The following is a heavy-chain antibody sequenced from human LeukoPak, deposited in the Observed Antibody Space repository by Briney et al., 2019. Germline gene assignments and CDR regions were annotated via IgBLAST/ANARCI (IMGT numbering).Heavy chain of an antibody. D-gene: IGHD6-19*01. CDR3: ATDRTSSGWYYFDY. J-gene: IGHJ4*02. Sequence: RLSCAXSGFTFSSYGMHWVRQAPGKGLEWVAVIWYDGSNKYYADSVKGRFTISRDNSKNTLYLQMNSLRAEDTAVYYCATDRTSSGWYYFDYWGQGTLVTVSS. CDR1: GFTFSSYG. V-gene: IGHV3-33*01. CDR2: IWYDGSNK.